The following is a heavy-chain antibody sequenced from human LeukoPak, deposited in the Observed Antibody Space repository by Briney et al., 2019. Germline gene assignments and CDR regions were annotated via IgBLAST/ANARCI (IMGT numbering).Heavy chain of an antibody. CDR1: GYTFTSYY. CDR2: INPSGGST. J-gene: IGHJ4*02. CDR3: GRGTYYDFWSGYWGSSTIDY. Sequence: ASVRVSCEASGYTFTSYYMHWVRQAPGQGLEWMGVINPSGGSTTYAQKLQGRVTVTRDTSTSTVYMELSSLRAEDTAVYYCGRGTYYDFWSGYWGSSTIDYWGQGTLVTVSP. V-gene: IGHV1-46*03. D-gene: IGHD3-3*01.